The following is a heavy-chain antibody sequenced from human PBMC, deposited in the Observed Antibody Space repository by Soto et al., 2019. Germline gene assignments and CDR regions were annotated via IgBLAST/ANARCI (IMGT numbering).Heavy chain of an antibody. CDR3: HLFGALLNLFDY. D-gene: IGHD3-10*02. CDR2: IYYSGST. CDR1: VGSTSISSYY. V-gene: IGHV4-39*01. Sequence: PSGTLSLPCTVSVGSTSISSYYWGWIRQPPGKGLEWIGSIYYSGSTYYNPSLKSRVTISVDTSKNQLSLKLSSVTAADTAVYYCHLFGALLNLFDYWGQGTMVTVSS. J-gene: IGHJ4*02.